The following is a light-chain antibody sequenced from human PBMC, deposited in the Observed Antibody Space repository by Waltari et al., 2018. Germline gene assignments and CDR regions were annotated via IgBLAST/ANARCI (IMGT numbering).Light chain of an antibody. J-gene: IGKJ4*01. CDR1: QSVSNY. CDR2: DAP. CDR3: QQRSNWPLT. Sequence: EIVLTQSPATLSLSPGARATFSCRASQSVSNYLGWYQQNPGKAPRLLIYDAPNRVTCIPARFSGSGSGTDFTLTINSLEPEDFAVYYCQQRSNWPLTFGGGIKVEIK. V-gene: IGKV3-11*01.